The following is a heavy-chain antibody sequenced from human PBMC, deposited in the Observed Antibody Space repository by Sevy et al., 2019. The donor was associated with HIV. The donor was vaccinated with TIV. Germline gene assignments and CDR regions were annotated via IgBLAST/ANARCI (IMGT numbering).Heavy chain of an antibody. V-gene: IGHV3-23*01. D-gene: IGHD3-22*01. CDR3: AKDPPTHNYYGSSGYFDN. J-gene: IGHJ5*02. CDR1: GFTFSSYA. CDR2: ISDSGGNT. Sequence: GGSLRLSCAASGFTFSSYAMSWVRQAPEKGLEWVSVISDSGGNTYYADSVKGRVTISRDNSRNTLYLQMNSLRAEDTAVYYCAKDPPTHNYYGSSGYFDNWGQGTLVTVSS.